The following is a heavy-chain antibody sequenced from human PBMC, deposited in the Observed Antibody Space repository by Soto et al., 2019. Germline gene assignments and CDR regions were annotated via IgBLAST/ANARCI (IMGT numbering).Heavy chain of an antibody. CDR2: IYYTGST. D-gene: IGHD4-4*01. V-gene: IGHV4-59*08. J-gene: IGHJ3*02. Sequence: SETLSLTCTVSGGSISSYYWSWIRQPPGKGPEWIGYIYYTGSTIYNPSLKSRVTISVDTSKNQFSLKLSSVTAADTAVYYCARPGSNWSYDAFDIWGQGTMVTVSS. CDR3: ARPGSNWSYDAFDI. CDR1: GGSISSYY.